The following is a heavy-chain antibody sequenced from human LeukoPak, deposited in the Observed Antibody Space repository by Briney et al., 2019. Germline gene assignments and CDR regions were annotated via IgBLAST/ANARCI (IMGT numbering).Heavy chain of an antibody. V-gene: IGHV4-34*01. J-gene: IGHJ5*02. CDR1: GGSFSGYY. D-gene: IGHD3-10*01. CDR3: ARRYYGSGSYSS. Sequence: SETLSLTCAVYGGSFSGYYWSWIRQPPGKELEWIGEINHSGSTNYNPSLKSRVTISVDTSKNQFSLKLSSVTAADTAVYYCARRYYGSGSYSSWGQGTLVTVSS. CDR2: INHSGST.